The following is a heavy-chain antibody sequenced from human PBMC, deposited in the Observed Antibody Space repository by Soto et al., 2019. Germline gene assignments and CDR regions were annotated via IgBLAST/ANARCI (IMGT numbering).Heavy chain of an antibody. V-gene: IGHV1-69*12. D-gene: IGHD2-2*01. CDR2: IIPIFGTA. CDR3: ARGRRRDIVLVPAAQGYYYYYGMDV. Sequence: QVQLVQSGAEVKKPGSSVKVSCKASGGTFSSYAISWVRQAPGQGLEWMGGIIPIFGTANYAQKFQGRVTITADESTTTAYIELSSLRSEDTAVYYCARGRRRDIVLVPAAQGYYYYYGMDVWGQGTTVTVSS. J-gene: IGHJ6*02. CDR1: GGTFSSYA.